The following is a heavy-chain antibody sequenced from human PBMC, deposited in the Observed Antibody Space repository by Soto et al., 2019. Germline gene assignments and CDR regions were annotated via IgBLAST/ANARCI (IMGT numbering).Heavy chain of an antibody. CDR2: ISKTNSDT. Sequence: QVQLAESGGGLVKPGGSLRLSCAASGFTFSDHYMTWIRQAPGKGLEWVSYISKTNSDTKYADSVRGRFTISRDNAKNSLFLQMDSLRAEDTAMYYCGRGHYGLDVWGQGNTVIVSS. J-gene: IGHJ6*02. V-gene: IGHV3-11*05. CDR3: GRGHYGLDV. CDR1: GFTFSDHY.